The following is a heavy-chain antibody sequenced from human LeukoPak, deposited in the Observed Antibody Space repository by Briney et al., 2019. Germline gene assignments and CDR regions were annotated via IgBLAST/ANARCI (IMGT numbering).Heavy chain of an antibody. V-gene: IGHV3-9*01. D-gene: IGHD6-19*01. Sequence: GGSLRLSCAASGFTFDDYAMHWVRQAPGKGLEWVSGISWNSGSIGYADSVKGRFTISRDNAKNSLYLQMNSLRAEDTAVYYCAKDREVAVAGPGGMDVWGQGTTVTVSS. CDR1: GFTFDDYA. J-gene: IGHJ6*02. CDR3: AKDREVAVAGPGGMDV. CDR2: ISWNSGSI.